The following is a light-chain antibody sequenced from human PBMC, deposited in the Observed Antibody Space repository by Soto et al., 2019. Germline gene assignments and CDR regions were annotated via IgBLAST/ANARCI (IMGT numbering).Light chain of an antibody. V-gene: IGLV1-44*01. J-gene: IGLJ2*01. CDR1: NSNIGSNT. CDR3: AAWDDSLNGVV. CDR2: TNN. Sequence: QSVLTQPPSASGTPGQRVTISCSGSNSNIGSNTVNWYQQLPGTAPKLLIYTNNQRPSGVPDRFSGSKSGTSASLAISGLQSEDEADYCCAAWDDSLNGVVFGGGTELTVL.